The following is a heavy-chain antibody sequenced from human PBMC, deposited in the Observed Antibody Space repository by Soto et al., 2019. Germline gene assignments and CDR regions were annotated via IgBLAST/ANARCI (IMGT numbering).Heavy chain of an antibody. D-gene: IGHD2-2*01. Sequence: PGESLKLSCTCFGYTFTTFLISWVRQMPGKGLEWMGRIDPRDSYVTYSPSFEGHVTISADKSISTAYLQWGSLKASDTAMYYCARIYCTTTTCDSWFDPWGQGTLVNVSS. CDR1: GYTFTTFL. CDR2: IDPRDSYV. V-gene: IGHV5-10-1*01. CDR3: ARIYCTTTTCDSWFDP. J-gene: IGHJ5*02.